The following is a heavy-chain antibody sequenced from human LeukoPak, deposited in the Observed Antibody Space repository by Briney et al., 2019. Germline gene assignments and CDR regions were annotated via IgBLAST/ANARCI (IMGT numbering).Heavy chain of an antibody. Sequence: GGSLRLSCAASGFTFSSYSMNWVRQAPGKGLEWVSYISSSSSTIYYADSVKGRFTISRDNAKNSLYLQMNSLRAEDTAVYYCAILRIYGTYYYDGDALDIWGQGTMVTVSS. J-gene: IGHJ3*02. CDR2: ISSSSSTI. CDR3: AILRIYGTYYYDGDALDI. V-gene: IGHV3-48*01. CDR1: GFTFSSYS. D-gene: IGHD3-22*01.